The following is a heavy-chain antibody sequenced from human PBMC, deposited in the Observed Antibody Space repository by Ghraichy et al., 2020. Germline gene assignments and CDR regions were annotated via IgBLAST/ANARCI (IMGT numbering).Heavy chain of an antibody. J-gene: IGHJ3*02. CDR2: ISDSGGGT. D-gene: IGHD3-16*01. Sequence: GGSLRLSCAASGFTFSFYAMSWVRQAPGKGLEWVSTISDSGGGTQYADSVKGRFTLSRDNSRNTLYLQMNSLRDEDTAVYHCAKAVSVGGAFDIWGQGTMVTVSS. CDR3: AKAVSVGGAFDI. CDR1: GFTFSFYA. V-gene: IGHV3-23*01.